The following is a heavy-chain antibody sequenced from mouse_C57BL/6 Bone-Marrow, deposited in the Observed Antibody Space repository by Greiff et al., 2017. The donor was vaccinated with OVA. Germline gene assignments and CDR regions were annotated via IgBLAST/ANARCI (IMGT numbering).Heavy chain of an antibody. J-gene: IGHJ1*03. V-gene: IGHV1-55*01. D-gene: IGHD1-1*01. CDR2: IYPGSGST. CDR3: ASPPVYYYGGSYGYWYFDV. Sequence: QVQLQQPGAELVKPGASVKMSCKASGYTFTSYWITWVKRRPGQGLEWIGDIYPGSGSTNYNEKFKSKATLTVDTSSSTAYMQLSSLTSEDSAVFYCASPPVYYYGGSYGYWYFDVWGTGTTVTVSS. CDR1: GYTFTSYW.